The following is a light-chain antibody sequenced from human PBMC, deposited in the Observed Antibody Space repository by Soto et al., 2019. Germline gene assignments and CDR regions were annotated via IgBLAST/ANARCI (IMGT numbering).Light chain of an antibody. Sequence: EIVMTQSPATLSVSPWERATLSWRASQSINRNLAWYHQRPGQAPRLLMFGASTRATGIPDRFRGSGSGTEFTLTITSLQSDDFGVYYCQHNNNWPLTFGRGTKVDIK. CDR2: GAS. CDR1: QSINRN. CDR3: QHNNNWPLT. J-gene: IGKJ1*01. V-gene: IGKV3-15*01.